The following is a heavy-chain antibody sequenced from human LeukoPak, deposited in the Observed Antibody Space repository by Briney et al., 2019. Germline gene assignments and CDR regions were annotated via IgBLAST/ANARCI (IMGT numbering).Heavy chain of an antibody. Sequence: GGSLRLSCAASGFTLSNYAMSWVRQTPGKGPEGVAGISYSSGSIYYSDSVKGRFTISRDNSKNTLYLQMNSLRADDTAVYYCAKDVLRLNYGYFDLWGRGTLVSVSS. J-gene: IGHJ2*01. CDR1: GFTLSNYA. V-gene: IGHV3-23*01. CDR3: AKDVLRLNYGYFDL. CDR2: ISYSSGSI. D-gene: IGHD2-21*02.